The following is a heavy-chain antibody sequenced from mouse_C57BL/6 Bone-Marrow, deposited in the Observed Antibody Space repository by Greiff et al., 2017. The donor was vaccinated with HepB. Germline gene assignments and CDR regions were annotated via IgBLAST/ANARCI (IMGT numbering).Heavy chain of an antibody. V-gene: IGHV8-8*01. CDR2: IWWDDDK. CDR1: GFSLSTFGMG. J-gene: IGHJ3*01. D-gene: IGHD2-4*01. Sequence: QVTLKVSGPGILQPSQTLSLTCSFSGFSLSTFGMGVGWIRQPSGKGLEWLAHIWWDDDKYYNPALKSRLTISKDTSKNQVFLKIANVDTADTATYYCARMGVIYYDYPAWFAYWGQGTLVTVSA. CDR3: ARMGVIYYDYPAWFAY.